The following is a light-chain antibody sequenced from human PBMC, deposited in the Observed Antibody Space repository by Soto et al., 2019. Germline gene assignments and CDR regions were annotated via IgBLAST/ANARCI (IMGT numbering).Light chain of an antibody. CDR1: RDISNY. V-gene: IGKV1-39*01. CDR3: QQIYSAPLT. Sequence: DIQMTQSPSSLSASVGDRVTITCRASRDISNYLNWYQQRPGKAPNLLIYAASSLQSGVPSRFSGSGSGTDFTLTISSLQPEDFATYHCQQIYSAPLTFGGGTKV. CDR2: AAS. J-gene: IGKJ4*01.